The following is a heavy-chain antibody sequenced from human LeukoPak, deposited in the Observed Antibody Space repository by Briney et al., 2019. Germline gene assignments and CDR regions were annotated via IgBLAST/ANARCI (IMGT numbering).Heavy chain of an antibody. D-gene: IGHD1-26*01. CDR2: ISSSSSYI. CDR3: AAYSGSYPEYFQY. J-gene: IGHJ1*01. Sequence: GGSLRLSCAASGFTFTSYWMTWVRQAPGKGLEWVSSISSSSSYIYYADSVKGRFTISRDNAKNSLYLQMNSLRAEDTAVYYCAAYSGSYPEYFQYWGQGILVTVSS. V-gene: IGHV3-21*01. CDR1: GFTFTSYW.